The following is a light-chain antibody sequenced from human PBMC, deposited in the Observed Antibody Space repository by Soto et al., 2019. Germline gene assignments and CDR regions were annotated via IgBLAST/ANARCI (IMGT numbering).Light chain of an antibody. J-gene: IGKJ1*01. CDR1: HDISNY. Sequence: DIQMTQSPSSLSASVGDRVTITCRASHDISNYLAWYQQRPGETPKLLIYDALILQPGVPSRFSGSRSGTDFTLTISSLQPEDVATYYCQKYNSAPCTFGQGTKVDIK. CDR2: DAL. V-gene: IGKV1-27*01. CDR3: QKYNSAPCT.